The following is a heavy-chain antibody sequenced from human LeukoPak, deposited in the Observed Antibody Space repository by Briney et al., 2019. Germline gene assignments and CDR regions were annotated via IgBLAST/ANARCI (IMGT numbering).Heavy chain of an antibody. Sequence: ASVKVSCKASGGTFSSYAISWVRQAPGQGLEWMGRIIPIFGTANYAQEFQGRVTITTDESTSTAYMELSSLRSEDTAVYYCATSPYSSGWSVWGQGTLVTVSS. CDR1: GGTFSSYA. D-gene: IGHD6-19*01. V-gene: IGHV1-69*05. J-gene: IGHJ4*02. CDR2: IIPIFGTA. CDR3: ATSPYSSGWSV.